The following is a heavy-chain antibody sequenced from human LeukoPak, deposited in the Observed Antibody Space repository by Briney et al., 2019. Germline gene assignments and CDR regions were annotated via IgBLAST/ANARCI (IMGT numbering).Heavy chain of an antibody. Sequence: GRSLRLSCAASGFTFSSYGMHWVRQAPGKGLEWVAVISYDGSNKYHADSVKGRFTISRDNSKNTLYLQMNSLRAEDTAVYYCAKLGDGYNFWGQGTLVTVSS. V-gene: IGHV3-30*18. CDR3: AKLGDGYNF. CDR1: GFTFSSYG. D-gene: IGHD5-24*01. CDR2: ISYDGSNK. J-gene: IGHJ4*02.